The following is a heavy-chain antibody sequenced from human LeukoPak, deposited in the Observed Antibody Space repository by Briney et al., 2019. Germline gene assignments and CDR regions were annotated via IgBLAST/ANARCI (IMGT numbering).Heavy chain of an antibody. CDR1: GFTFSHHG. CDR3: AKAVDKGTGYYMDF. J-gene: IGHJ4*02. V-gene: IGHV3-30*02. D-gene: IGHD3-22*01. CDR2: ILYDGSNK. Sequence: PGGSLRLSCAASGFTFSHHGMHWVRQAPGKGLEWVAFILYDGSNKYYVDSVKGRLTISRDNSKNALSLQMNSLRAEDTAMYYCAKAVDKGTGYYMDFWGQGTLVTVSS.